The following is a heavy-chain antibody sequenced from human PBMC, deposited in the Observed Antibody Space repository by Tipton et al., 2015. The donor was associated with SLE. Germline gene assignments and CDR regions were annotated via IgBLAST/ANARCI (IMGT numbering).Heavy chain of an antibody. V-gene: IGHV3-74*01. D-gene: IGHD1-26*01. CDR3: ARGGDFFGSYHSALDY. J-gene: IGHJ4*02. Sequence: GSLRLSCAASGFTFSSYWMYWVRQVPGKGLAWVSHVNYDGSSTSYADSVKGRFTISRDNSKNTLYLQLNSLRAEDTAVYHCARGGDFFGSYHSALDYWGQGTLVLVSS. CDR2: VNYDGSST. CDR1: GFTFSSYW.